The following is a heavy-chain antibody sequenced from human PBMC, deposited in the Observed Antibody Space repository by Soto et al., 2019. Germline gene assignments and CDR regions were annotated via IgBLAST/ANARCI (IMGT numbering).Heavy chain of an antibody. Sequence: SETLSLTCTVSGGSTSSYYWSWIRQPPGKGLEWIGYIYYSGSTNYNPSLKSRVTISVDTSKNQFSLKLSSVTAADTAVYYCAREAAAGPFDYWGQGTLVTVSS. J-gene: IGHJ4*02. CDR1: GGSTSSYY. D-gene: IGHD6-13*01. V-gene: IGHV4-59*01. CDR3: AREAAAGPFDY. CDR2: IYYSGST.